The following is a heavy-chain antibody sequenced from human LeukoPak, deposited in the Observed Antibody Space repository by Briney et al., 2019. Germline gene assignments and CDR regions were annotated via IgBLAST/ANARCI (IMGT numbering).Heavy chain of an antibody. V-gene: IGHV1-69*04. D-gene: IGHD3-10*01. CDR1: GGTFSSYA. J-gene: IGHJ3*02. CDR3: ARGQRYGSGGYSLPVGSFDI. Sequence: GSSVKVSCKASGGTFSSYAISWVRQAPGQGLEWMGRIIPILGIANYAQKFQGRVTITADKSTSTAYTELSSLRSEDTAVYYCARGQRYGSGGYSLPVGSFDIWGQGTMVTVSS. CDR2: IIPILGIA.